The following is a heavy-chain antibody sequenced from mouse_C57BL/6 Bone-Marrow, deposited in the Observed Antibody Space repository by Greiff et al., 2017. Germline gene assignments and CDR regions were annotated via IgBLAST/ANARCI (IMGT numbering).Heavy chain of an antibody. Sequence: VQLQQSGAELVRPGSSVKLSCKASGYTFTSYWMDWVKQRPGQGLEWIGNIYPSDSETHYNQKFKDKATLTVDKSSSTAYMQLSSLTSEDSAVYYCARGDSNSPFAYWGQGTLVTVSA. CDR2: IYPSDSET. CDR1: GYTFTSYW. J-gene: IGHJ3*01. V-gene: IGHV1-61*01. CDR3: ARGDSNSPFAY. D-gene: IGHD2-5*01.